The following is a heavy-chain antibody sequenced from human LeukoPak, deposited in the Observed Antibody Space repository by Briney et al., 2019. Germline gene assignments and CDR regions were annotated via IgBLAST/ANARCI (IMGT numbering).Heavy chain of an antibody. J-gene: IGHJ4*02. Sequence: KAGGSLRLSCAASGFKFSDYYMNWIRQAPGKGLEWVSQISKTSSYTNYADSVKGRFTISRDNARNSLYLQMNSLRAEDTAVYYCTREQWLPDYWGQGTLVTASS. CDR3: TREQWLPDY. CDR2: ISKTSSYT. D-gene: IGHD5-24*01. CDR1: GFKFSDYY. V-gene: IGHV3-11*05.